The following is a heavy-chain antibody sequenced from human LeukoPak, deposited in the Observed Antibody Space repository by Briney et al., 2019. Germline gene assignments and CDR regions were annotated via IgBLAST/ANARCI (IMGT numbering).Heavy chain of an antibody. J-gene: IGHJ4*02. D-gene: IGHD3-9*01. CDR2: ISYDGSNK. V-gene: IGHV3-30*04. Sequence: GRSLRLSCAASGFTFSSYAMHWVRQAPGKGLEWVAVISYDGSNKYYADSVKGRFTISRDNSKNTLYLQMNSLRAEDTAVYYCARDSWVTYDILTGCIDYWGQGTLVTVSS. CDR3: ARDSWVTYDILTGCIDY. CDR1: GFTFSSYA.